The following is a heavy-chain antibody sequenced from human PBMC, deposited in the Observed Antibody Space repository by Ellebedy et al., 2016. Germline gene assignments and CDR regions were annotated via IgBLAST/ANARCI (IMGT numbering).Heavy chain of an antibody. CDR3: ARDGSEWSRDY. D-gene: IGHD3-3*01. CDR1: GFTFSDYY. CDR2: ISPSSITI. Sequence: GESLKISXAASGFTFSDYYISWIRLTPGKGLEWVTYISPSSITISYTDSVKGRFTISRDNAKNSLFLQMNSLRVEDTAVYYCARDGSEWSRDYWGQGTLVTVSS. V-gene: IGHV3-11*04. J-gene: IGHJ4*02.